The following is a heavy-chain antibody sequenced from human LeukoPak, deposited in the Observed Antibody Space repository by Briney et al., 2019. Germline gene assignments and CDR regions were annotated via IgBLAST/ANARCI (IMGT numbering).Heavy chain of an antibody. V-gene: IGHV4-61*02. D-gene: IGHD1-7*01. CDR1: GGSFSSAGYY. J-gene: IGHJ4*02. Sequence: SETLSLTCFVSGGSFSSAGYYWTWLRQPAGKGLEWIGLILTSGNTLSTPSLRGRVTISADTSKNQFSLKLSSVTAADTAVYYCWARAPFQRGWPQWELWGQGTLVTVSS. CDR2: ILTSGNT. CDR3: WARAPFQRGWPQWEL.